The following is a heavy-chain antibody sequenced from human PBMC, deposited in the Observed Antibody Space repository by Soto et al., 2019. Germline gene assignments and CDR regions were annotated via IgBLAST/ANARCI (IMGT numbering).Heavy chain of an antibody. V-gene: IGHV1-46*03. CDR2: INAGGGYT. D-gene: IGHD2-21*02. Sequence: QVQLVQSGAEVKKPGASVKISCKASGYIFTNYYIHWVRQAPGQGLEWLGTINAGGGYTTYAQRFLGRVTMTRDTSTSTLSMKLSSLTYEDTALYYCARGGAIVVATAPFDLWGQGTLVTVSS. CDR3: ARGGAIVVATAPFDL. CDR1: GYIFTNYY. J-gene: IGHJ5*02.